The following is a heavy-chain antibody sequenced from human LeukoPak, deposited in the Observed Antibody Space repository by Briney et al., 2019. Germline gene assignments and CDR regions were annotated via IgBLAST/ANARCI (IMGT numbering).Heavy chain of an antibody. Sequence: ASVKVSCKASGYTFTSYGISWVRQAPGQGLEWMGWISAYNGNTNYAQKLQGRVTMTTDTSTSTAYMELRSLRSDDTAVYYCARAVTQPPYYYYGMDVWGQGTTVTVSS. CDR1: GYTFTSYG. V-gene: IGHV1-18*01. CDR3: ARAVTQPPYYYYGMDV. J-gene: IGHJ6*02. D-gene: IGHD4-17*01. CDR2: ISAYNGNT.